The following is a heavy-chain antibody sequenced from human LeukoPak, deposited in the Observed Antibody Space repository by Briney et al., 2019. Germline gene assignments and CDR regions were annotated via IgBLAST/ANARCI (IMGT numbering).Heavy chain of an antibody. V-gene: IGHV4-4*07. CDR2: IYTSGST. CDR1: GGSISDYY. D-gene: IGHD2-8*01. Sequence: SETLSLTCTGSGGSISDYYWSWIRQPAAKGLEWIGRIYTSGSTNYNPSLQSRVTLSVDTSKNQFSLTLSTVTAADTAVYYCARDRDTWSVYYMDVWGKGTTVTVSS. CDR3: ARDRDTWSVYYMDV. J-gene: IGHJ6*03.